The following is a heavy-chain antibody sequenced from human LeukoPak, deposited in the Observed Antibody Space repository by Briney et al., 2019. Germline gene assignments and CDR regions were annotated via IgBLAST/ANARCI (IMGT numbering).Heavy chain of an antibody. V-gene: IGHV4-39*01. CDR3: ARLYGNFQNYYDY. Sequence: SETLSLTCTVSGGSISSRSYSWGWIRQPPGKGLEWIVSISYSASTYYNPSLKSRVTISVDTSKSQFSLKLSSVAAADTAVYYCARLYGNFQNYYDYWGQGTLVTVSS. D-gene: IGHD1-7*01. CDR2: ISYSAST. J-gene: IGHJ4*02. CDR1: GGSISSRSYS.